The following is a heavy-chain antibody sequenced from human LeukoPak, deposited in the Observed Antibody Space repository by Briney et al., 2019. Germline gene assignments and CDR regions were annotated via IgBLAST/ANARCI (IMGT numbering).Heavy chain of an antibody. CDR1: GFTFSHFL. D-gene: IGHD1-1*01. J-gene: IGHJ4*02. CDR3: ARATREVDY. CDR2: INQDGSET. Sequence: GGSLRLSCAASGFTFSHFLMSWVRHGPGKGLEWVAAINQDGSETYYVDSVKGRFTMSRDNAKNSLFLQMNSLTAEDTAIYYCARATREVDYWGQGTLVCVSS. V-gene: IGHV3-7*01.